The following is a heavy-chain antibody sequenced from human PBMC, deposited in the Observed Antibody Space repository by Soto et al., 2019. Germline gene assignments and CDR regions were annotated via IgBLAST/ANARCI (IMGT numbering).Heavy chain of an antibody. D-gene: IGHD4-17*01. CDR3: AKYTYGARDY. CDR2: SRNKAKSFTT. V-gene: IGHV3-72*01. J-gene: IGHJ4*02. CDR1: GFTFSDHY. Sequence: EVQLVESGGGLVQPGGSLRLSCATSGFTFSDHYMDWIRQAPGKGLEWVGRSRNKAKSFTTDYAASVKGRFTISRDDSKNSLYLQLNSLKTEDTAVYYCAKYTYGARDYLGQGTLVTVSS.